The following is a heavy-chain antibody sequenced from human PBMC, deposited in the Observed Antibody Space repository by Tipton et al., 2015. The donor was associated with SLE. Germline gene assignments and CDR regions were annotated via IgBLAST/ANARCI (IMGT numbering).Heavy chain of an antibody. CDR3: ARDGYGGNPRCFDL. CDR1: GFTVSSYE. V-gene: IGHV3-48*03. J-gene: IGHJ2*01. D-gene: IGHD4/OR15-4a*01. CDR2: ICSSGSTI. Sequence: SLRLSCAASGFTVSSYEMNWVRQAPGKGLEWVSYICSSGSTIYYADSVKGRFTISRDNAKNSLYLQMNSLRAEDTAVYYCARDGYGGNPRCFDLWGRGTLVTVSS.